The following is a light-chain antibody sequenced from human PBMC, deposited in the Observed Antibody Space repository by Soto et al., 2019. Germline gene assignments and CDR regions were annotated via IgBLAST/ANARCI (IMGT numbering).Light chain of an antibody. V-gene: IGKV1-27*01. CDR2: SAS. Sequence: DIQMTQSPSSLSASVRDRVTITCRASQGISNYLAWYQQKPGKVPKLLIYSASTLQSGVPSRFSVSGSGTDFTLTISNLQTDDVAPYYCQTYDSAPWTFGQGTKVEIK. CDR3: QTYDSAPWT. J-gene: IGKJ1*01. CDR1: QGISNY.